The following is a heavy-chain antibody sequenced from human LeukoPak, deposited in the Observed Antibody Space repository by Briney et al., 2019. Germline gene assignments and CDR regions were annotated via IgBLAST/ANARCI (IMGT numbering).Heavy chain of an antibody. CDR1: GFTFDDYG. V-gene: IGHV3-20*04. Sequence: GGSLRLSCAASGFTFDDYGMSWVRQAPGKGLEWVSGINWNGGSTGYADSVKGRFTISRDNAKNSVYLQMNSLRAEDTALYYCARAGIYCSGGSCYSWFDPWGQGTLVTVSS. D-gene: IGHD2-15*01. CDR3: ARAGIYCSGGSCYSWFDP. J-gene: IGHJ5*02. CDR2: INWNGGST.